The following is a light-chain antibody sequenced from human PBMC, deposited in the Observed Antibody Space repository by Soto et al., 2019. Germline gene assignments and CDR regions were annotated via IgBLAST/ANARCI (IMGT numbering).Light chain of an antibody. CDR2: EGS. V-gene: IGLV2-23*01. Sequence: ALTQPASVSGSPGQSITISCTGTSSDVGSYNLVSWYQQHPGKAPKLMIYEGSKRPSGVSNRFSGSKSGNTASLTISGLQAEDEADYYCCSYAGSSIFYVFGTGTKV. CDR3: CSYAGSSIFYV. J-gene: IGLJ1*01. CDR1: SSDVGSYNL.